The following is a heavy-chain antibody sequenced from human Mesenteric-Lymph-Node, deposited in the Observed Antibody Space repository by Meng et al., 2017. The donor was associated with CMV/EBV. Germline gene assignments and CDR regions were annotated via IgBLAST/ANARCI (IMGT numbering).Heavy chain of an antibody. CDR2: IYYSGST. Sequence: SETLSLTCTVSGGSISSSSYYWGWIRQPPGKGLERIGSIYYSGSTYYNPSLKSRVTISVDTSKNQFSLKLSSVTAADTAVYYCARYCSSTSCLEEDAFDIWGQGTMVTVSS. V-gene: IGHV4-39*07. J-gene: IGHJ3*02. CDR1: GGSISSSSYY. CDR3: ARYCSSTSCLEEDAFDI. D-gene: IGHD2-2*01.